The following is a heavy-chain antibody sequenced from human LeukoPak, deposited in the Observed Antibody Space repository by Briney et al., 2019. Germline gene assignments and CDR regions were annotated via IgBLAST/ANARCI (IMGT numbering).Heavy chain of an antibody. J-gene: IGHJ4*02. V-gene: IGHV1-69*04. CDR3: AMQDYYGSGRDRYFDY. Sequence: SVKVSCKASGGTVSSYAISWVRQAAGHGLEWMGRIIPILGIANYAQKYQGRVTITADKSTSTAYMELSSLRSEDTAVYYCAMQDYYGSGRDRYFDYWGQGTLVTVSS. CDR2: IIPILGIA. CDR1: GGTVSSYA. D-gene: IGHD3-10*01.